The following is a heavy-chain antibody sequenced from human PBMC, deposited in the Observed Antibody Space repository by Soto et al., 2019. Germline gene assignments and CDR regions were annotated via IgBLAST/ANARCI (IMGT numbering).Heavy chain of an antibody. J-gene: IGHJ4*02. V-gene: IGHV4-31*03. D-gene: IGHD2-2*01. CDR3: ARVVRVVVPAAYGPSYYFDY. CDR1: GGSISSGGYY. Sequence: SETLSLTCTVSGGSISSGGYYWSWIRQHPGKGLEWIGYIYYSGSTYYNPSLKSRVTISVDTSKNQFSLKLSSVTAADTAVYYCARVVRVVVPAAYGPSYYFDYWGQGTLVTVSS. CDR2: IYYSGST.